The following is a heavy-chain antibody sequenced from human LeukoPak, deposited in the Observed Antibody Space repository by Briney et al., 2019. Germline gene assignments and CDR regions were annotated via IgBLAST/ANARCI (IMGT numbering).Heavy chain of an antibody. CDR1: GFTFSSYA. Sequence: GRSLRLSCAASGFTFSSYAMHWVRQAPGKGLEWVAVISYDGSNKYYADSVKGRFTISRDNSKNTLYLQMNSLRAEDTAVYYCARGGLRFLGVGVTNHWGQGTLVTVSS. D-gene: IGHD3-3*01. V-gene: IGHV3-30-3*01. J-gene: IGHJ5*02. CDR2: ISYDGSNK. CDR3: ARGGLRFLGVGVTNH.